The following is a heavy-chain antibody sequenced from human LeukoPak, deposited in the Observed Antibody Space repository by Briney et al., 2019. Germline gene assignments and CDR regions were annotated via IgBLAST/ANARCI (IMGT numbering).Heavy chain of an antibody. V-gene: IGHV3-48*01. CDR2: ISSSSSTI. CDR3: ARDDKITMVRGVIKGVDY. J-gene: IGHJ4*02. CDR1: GFTFSSYS. Sequence: PGGSLRLSCAASGFTFSSYSMNWVRQAPGKGLEWVSYISSSSSTIYYADSVKDRFTISRDNTKNSLYLQMNSLRAEDTAVYYCARDDKITMVRGVIKGVDYWGQGTLVTVSS. D-gene: IGHD3-10*01.